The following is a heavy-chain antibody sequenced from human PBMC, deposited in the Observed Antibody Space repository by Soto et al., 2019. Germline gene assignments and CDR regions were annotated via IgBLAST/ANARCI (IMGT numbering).Heavy chain of an antibody. CDR1: GYTFTGYY. Sequence: ASVKVSCKASGYTFTGYYMHWVRQAPGQGLEWMGWINPNSGGTNYAQKFQGWVTMTRDTSISTAYMELSRLRSDDTAVYYCARDLFSRGGASLDYYYGMDVWGQGTPVTVYS. D-gene: IGHD6-13*01. J-gene: IGHJ6*02. CDR3: ARDLFSRGGASLDYYYGMDV. CDR2: INPNSGGT. V-gene: IGHV1-2*04.